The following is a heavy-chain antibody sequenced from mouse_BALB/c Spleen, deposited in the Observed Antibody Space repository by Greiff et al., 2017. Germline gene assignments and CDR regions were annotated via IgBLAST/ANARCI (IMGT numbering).Heavy chain of an antibody. Sequence: DVQLQESGPGLVKPSQSLSLTCSVTGYSITSGYYWNWIRQFPGNKLEWMGYISYDGSNNYNPSLKNRISITRDTSKNQFFLKLNSVTTEDTATYYCARVYYYGSSYDWFAYWGQGTLVTVSA. CDR2: ISYDGSN. CDR1: GYSITSGYY. V-gene: IGHV3-6*02. J-gene: IGHJ3*01. CDR3: ARVYYYGSSYDWFAY. D-gene: IGHD1-1*01.